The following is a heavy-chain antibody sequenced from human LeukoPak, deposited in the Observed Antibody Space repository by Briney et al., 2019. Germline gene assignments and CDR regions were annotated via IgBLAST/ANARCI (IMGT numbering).Heavy chain of an antibody. CDR3: ARSVDGGNSPFDY. CDR2: IYYSGST. CDR1: GYSISSSNC. V-gene: IGHV4-28*01. Sequence: PSDTLSLTCAVSGYSISSSNCWGWIRQPPGKGLEWIGYIYYSGSTYYNPPLKSRVTMSVDTSKNQFSLKLSSVTAVDTAVYYCARSVDGGNSPFDYWGQGTLVTVSS. J-gene: IGHJ4*02. D-gene: IGHD4-23*01.